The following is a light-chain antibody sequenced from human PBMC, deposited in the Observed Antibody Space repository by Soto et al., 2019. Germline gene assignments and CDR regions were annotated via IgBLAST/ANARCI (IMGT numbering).Light chain of an antibody. Sequence: VRTQPPSVSGAPGQRVTISCTESSSNIGAGYDVHWYQQLPGTAPKLLIYGNSNRPSGVPDRFSGSKSGTSASLAITGLQAEDEADYYCQSYDSSLSGWVFGGGTKLTVL. CDR3: QSYDSSLSGWV. CDR1: SSNIGAGYD. CDR2: GNS. V-gene: IGLV1-40*01. J-gene: IGLJ3*02.